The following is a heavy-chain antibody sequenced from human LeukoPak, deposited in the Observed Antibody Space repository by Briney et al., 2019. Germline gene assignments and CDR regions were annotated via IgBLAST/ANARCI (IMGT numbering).Heavy chain of an antibody. CDR2: ISGSGGST. V-gene: IGHV3-23*01. Sequence: GGSLRLSCAASGFTISSYAMSWVRQAPGKGLEWVSAISGSGGSTYYADSVKGRFTISRDNSKNTLYLQMNSLRAEDTAVYYCAKSAGKTMTKSTFDYWGQGTLVTVSS. J-gene: IGHJ4*02. CDR1: GFTISSYA. CDR3: AKSAGKTMTKSTFDY. D-gene: IGHD4-11*01.